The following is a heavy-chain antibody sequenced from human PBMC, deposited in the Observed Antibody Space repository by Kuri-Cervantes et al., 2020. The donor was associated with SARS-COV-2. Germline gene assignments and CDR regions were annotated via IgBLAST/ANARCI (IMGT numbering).Heavy chain of an antibody. D-gene: IGHD3-9*01. CDR3: ARACFDWLSGVPQCYFDY. Sequence: ASVKVSCKASGYTFTGYYMHWLRQAPGQGLEWMGWINPNSGGTNYAQTFQGRVTMTRDTSISAAYMELTRLRSDDTAVYYCARACFDWLSGVPQCYFDYWGQGTLVTVSS. CDR2: INPNSGGT. CDR1: GYTFTGYY. V-gene: IGHV1-2*02. J-gene: IGHJ4*02.